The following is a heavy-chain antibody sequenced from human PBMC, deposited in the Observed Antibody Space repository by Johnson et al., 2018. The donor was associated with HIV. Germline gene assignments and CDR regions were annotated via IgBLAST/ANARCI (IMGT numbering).Heavy chain of an antibody. V-gene: IGHV3-30*18. CDR1: GFTFSSYG. D-gene: IGHD1-26*01. Sequence: QVQLVESGGGVVQPGRSLRLSCAASGFTFSSYGMHWVRQAPVKGLEWVAVISYDGGNKYYADSVKGRFTISRDNSKNTLYLQMNSLRAEDTAVYYCAKWSIVGATFSDAFDIWGQGTMVTVSS. J-gene: IGHJ3*02. CDR3: AKWSIVGATFSDAFDI. CDR2: ISYDGGNK.